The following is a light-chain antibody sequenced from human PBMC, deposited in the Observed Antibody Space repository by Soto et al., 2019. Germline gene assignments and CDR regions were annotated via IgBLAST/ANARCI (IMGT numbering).Light chain of an antibody. J-gene: IGLJ2*01. CDR1: SSNMGSNI. Sequence: QSVLTQPPSASGTPGQRVTISCSGSSSNMGSNIVNWYQQLPGAAPKLLIYSKDQRPSGVPDRFSGSKSGTSASLAISGLQSEDEADDYCAAWDDSLNGVVFGGGTKLTVL. CDR2: SKD. V-gene: IGLV1-44*01. CDR3: AAWDDSLNGVV.